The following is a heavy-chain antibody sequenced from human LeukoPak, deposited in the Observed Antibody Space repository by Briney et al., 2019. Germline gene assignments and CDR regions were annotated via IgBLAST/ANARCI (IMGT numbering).Heavy chain of an antibody. Sequence: SETLSLTCTVSGGSISSYYWSWIRQPPGKGLEWIGYIYYSGSTNYNPSLKSRVTISVDTSKNQFSLKLSSVTAADTAEYYCARVISYGDFDYWGQGTLVTVSS. D-gene: IGHD5-18*01. CDR1: GGSISSYY. CDR3: ARVISYGDFDY. CDR2: IYYSGST. J-gene: IGHJ4*02. V-gene: IGHV4-59*01.